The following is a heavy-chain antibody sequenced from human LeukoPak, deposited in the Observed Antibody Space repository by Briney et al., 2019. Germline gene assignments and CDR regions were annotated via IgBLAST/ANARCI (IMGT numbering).Heavy chain of an antibody. Sequence: SEILSLTCSVSGDSIVNYYWSWIRQSPGKALEWLGYIHSSGVTNYNSSFKSRVTISVDTSKNQFSLKLNSVTAADTAVYSCARQTSAYPYYFDFWGQGTLVTVSS. D-gene: IGHD5-12*01. CDR3: ARQTSAYPYYFDF. CDR2: IHSSGVT. J-gene: IGHJ4*02. CDR1: GDSIVNYY. V-gene: IGHV4-59*01.